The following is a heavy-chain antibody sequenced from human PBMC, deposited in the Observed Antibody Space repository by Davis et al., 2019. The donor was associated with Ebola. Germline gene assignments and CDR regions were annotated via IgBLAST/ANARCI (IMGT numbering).Heavy chain of an antibody. CDR1: GFSLSTSGVG. CDR3: AHRRPGSGTYFFDY. V-gene: IGHV2-5*01. Sequence: SGPTLVKPTQTLTLTCTFSGFSLSTSGVGVGWIRQPPGKALEWLALIYWNDDKRYSPSLKSRLTITKDISRKQVVLTVTNTDPVDTATYYCAHRRPGSGTYFFDYWGQGIVVIVSS. J-gene: IGHJ4*02. CDR2: IYWNDDK. D-gene: IGHD1-26*01.